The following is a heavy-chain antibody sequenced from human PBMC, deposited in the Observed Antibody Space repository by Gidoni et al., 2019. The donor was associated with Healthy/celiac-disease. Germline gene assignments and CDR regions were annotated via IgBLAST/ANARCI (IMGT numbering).Heavy chain of an antibody. Sequence: QVQLVQSGAEVKKPGSSVKVSCKASGGPFSSYAISWVRQAPGQGLEWMGRIIPILGIANYAQKFQGRVTITADKSTSTAYMELSSLRSEDTAVYYCARGGGYCSGGSCYSRDYYYYGMDVWGQGTTVTVSS. CDR1: GGPFSSYA. CDR3: ARGGGYCSGGSCYSRDYYYYGMDV. CDR2: IIPILGIA. J-gene: IGHJ6*02. D-gene: IGHD2-15*01. V-gene: IGHV1-69*04.